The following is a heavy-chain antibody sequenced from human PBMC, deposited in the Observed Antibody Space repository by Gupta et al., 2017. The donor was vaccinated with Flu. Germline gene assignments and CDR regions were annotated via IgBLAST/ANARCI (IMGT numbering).Heavy chain of an antibody. CDR1: GFIFTSYS. CDR3: ARYSVY. D-gene: IGHD1-1*01. CDR2: ISSSSNYI. Sequence: EVQLVESGGGLVKPGWSLRLACAASGFIFTSYSMYWVRQAPGKGLEWVASISSSSNYIYYADSVKGRFTISRDNAANSVFLQMNSLRAEDTAVYYCARYSVYWGRGTLVTVSS. J-gene: IGHJ4*02. V-gene: IGHV3-21*01.